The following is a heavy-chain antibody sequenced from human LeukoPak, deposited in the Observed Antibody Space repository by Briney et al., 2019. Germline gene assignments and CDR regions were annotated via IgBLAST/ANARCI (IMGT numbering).Heavy chain of an antibody. CDR3: AKDDYGDYSPLIIFDY. Sequence: AGGSLRLSCAASGFTFSSYAMSWVRQAPGKGLEWVSAISGSGGSTYYADSVKGRFTISRDNSKNTLYLQMNSLRAEDTAVYYCAKDDYGDYSPLIIFDYWGQGTLVTVSS. CDR2: ISGSGGST. CDR1: GFTFSSYA. V-gene: IGHV3-23*01. J-gene: IGHJ4*02. D-gene: IGHD4-17*01.